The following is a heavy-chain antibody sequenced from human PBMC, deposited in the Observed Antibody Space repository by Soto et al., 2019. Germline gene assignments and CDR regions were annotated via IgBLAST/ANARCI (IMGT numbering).Heavy chain of an antibody. CDR2: INADGTST. D-gene: IGHD2-2*01. CDR1: GFAFSNSW. Sequence: GGSLRLSCAASGFAFSNSWMHWVRQVSGKGLEWVSRINADGTSTSYADSVKGRFTISRDNAKNTLYLHVNSLRAEDTAVYYCVKVLARGVGVPRFYFDSWGQGALVTVSS. J-gene: IGHJ4*02. CDR3: VKVLARGVGVPRFYFDS. V-gene: IGHV3-74*01.